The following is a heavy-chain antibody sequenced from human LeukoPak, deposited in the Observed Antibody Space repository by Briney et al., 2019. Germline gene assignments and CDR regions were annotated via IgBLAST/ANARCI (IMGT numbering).Heavy chain of an antibody. V-gene: IGHV3-23*01. CDR3: AKSLPQEGAFDY. D-gene: IGHD4/OR15-4a*01. CDR1: GFTFSSYA. CDR2: VSGSGGST. Sequence: PGGSLRLSCAASGFTFSSYAISWVRQAPGKGLEWVSAVSGSGGSTYYADSVKGRFTISRDNSKNTLYLQMNSLRAEDTAVYYCAKSLPQEGAFDYWGQGTLVTVSS. J-gene: IGHJ4*02.